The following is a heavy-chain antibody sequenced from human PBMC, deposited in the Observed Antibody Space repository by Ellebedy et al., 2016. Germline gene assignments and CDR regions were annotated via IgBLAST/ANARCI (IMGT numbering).Heavy chain of an antibody. D-gene: IGHD3-9*01. Sequence: SETLSLXXAVYGGSFSGYYWSWIRQPPGKGLEWIGEINHSGSTNYNLSLKSRVTISVDTSKNQFSLKLSSVTAADTAVYYCARGGLRYFDWLSHSDFDYWGQGTLVTVSS. CDR3: ARGGLRYFDWLSHSDFDY. J-gene: IGHJ4*02. CDR2: INHSGST. V-gene: IGHV4-34*01. CDR1: GGSFSGYY.